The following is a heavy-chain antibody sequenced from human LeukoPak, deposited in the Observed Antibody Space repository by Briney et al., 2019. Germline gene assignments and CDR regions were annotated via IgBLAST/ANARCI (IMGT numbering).Heavy chain of an antibody. Sequence: PSETLSLTCTVSGYSISSGYYWGWIRQPPGKGLEWIGSIYHSGSTYYNPSLKSRVTISVDTSKNQFSLKLSSVTAPDTAVYYCARERSRITIFGVAAPSYYFDYWGQGTLVTVSS. V-gene: IGHV4-38-2*02. J-gene: IGHJ4*02. D-gene: IGHD3-3*01. CDR3: ARERSRITIFGVAAPSYYFDY. CDR1: GYSISSGYY. CDR2: IYHSGST.